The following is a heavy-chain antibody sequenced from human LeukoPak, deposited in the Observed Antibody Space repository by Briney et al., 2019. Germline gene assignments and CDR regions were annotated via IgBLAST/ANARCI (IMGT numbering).Heavy chain of an antibody. Sequence: YPSETLSLTCTVSGGSISSSSYYWGWIRQPPGKGLEWIGSIYYSGSTYYNPSLKSRVTISVDTSKNQFSLKLSSVTAADTAVYYCARAGKERWYVLKEYYYYYMDVWGKGTTVTVSS. J-gene: IGHJ6*03. CDR3: ARAGKERWYVLKEYYYYYMDV. V-gene: IGHV4-39*07. CDR1: GGSISSSSYY. D-gene: IGHD4-23*01. CDR2: IYYSGST.